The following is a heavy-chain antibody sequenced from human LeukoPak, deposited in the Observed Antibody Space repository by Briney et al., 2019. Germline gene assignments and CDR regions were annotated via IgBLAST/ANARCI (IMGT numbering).Heavy chain of an antibody. Sequence: PGGSLRLSCAASGFSLTTSAMSWVRQAPGKGLEWVSTLSGTRGTTYYADSVKGRFTISRDNSKNTLYLQMNGLRAEDTAVYYCAKDYSTGGAQFSWFDPWSQGTLVTASS. V-gene: IGHV3-23*01. D-gene: IGHD2-15*01. CDR3: AKDYSTGGAQFSWFDP. CDR2: LSGTRGTT. CDR1: GFSLTTSA. J-gene: IGHJ5*02.